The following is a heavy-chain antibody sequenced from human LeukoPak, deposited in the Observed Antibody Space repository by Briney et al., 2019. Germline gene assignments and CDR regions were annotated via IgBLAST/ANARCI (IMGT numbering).Heavy chain of an antibody. J-gene: IGHJ6*02. Sequence: SETLSLTCTVSGGSISSSSYYWGWIRQPPGKGLEWSGSIYYSGSTYYNPSLKSRVTISVDTSKNQFSLKLSSVTAADTAVYYCARDQGYCSGGSCYSDYYYYYGMDVWGQGTTVTVSS. CDR2: IYYSGST. CDR3: ARDQGYCSGGSCYSDYYYYYGMDV. D-gene: IGHD2-15*01. V-gene: IGHV4-39*07. CDR1: GGSISSSSYY.